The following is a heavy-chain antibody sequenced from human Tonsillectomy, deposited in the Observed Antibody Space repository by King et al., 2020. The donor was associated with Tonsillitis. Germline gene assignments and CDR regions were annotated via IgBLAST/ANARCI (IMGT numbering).Heavy chain of an antibody. D-gene: IGHD6-13*01. CDR1: GFTFSSYD. V-gene: IGHV3-13*01. Sequence: VQLVESGGGLVQPGGSLRLSCAASGFTFSSYDMHWFRQATGKGLEWFSAIGTAGDTYYPGSVKGRFTISRENAKNSLYLQMNSLNAGDTALYYCASGRYSSTWQLQYYFDYWGQGTLVTVSS. CDR3: ASGRYSSTWQLQYYFDY. J-gene: IGHJ4*02. CDR2: IGTAGDT.